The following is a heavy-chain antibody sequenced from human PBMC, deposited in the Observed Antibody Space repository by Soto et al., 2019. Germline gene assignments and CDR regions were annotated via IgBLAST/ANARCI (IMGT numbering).Heavy chain of an antibody. CDR1: GLSLSTSGEA. V-gene: IGHV2-5*02. CDR2: IYWDDDK. CDR3: AHYVSTSPAGWFDP. J-gene: IGHJ5*02. Sequence: QITLKESGPTLVKPTQTLTLTCTFSGLSLSTSGEAVGWIRQPPGKALEWLALIYWDDDKRDNPTLKTRLTLTTDPPKTQVVLTLTNMDPVDTAPYYCAHYVSTSPAGWFDPWGQGILVTVSS. D-gene: IGHD3-10*02.